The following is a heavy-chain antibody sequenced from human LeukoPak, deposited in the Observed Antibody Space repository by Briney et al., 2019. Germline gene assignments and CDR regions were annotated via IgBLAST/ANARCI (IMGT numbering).Heavy chain of an antibody. D-gene: IGHD6-13*01. CDR3: ARGQPGAAAGTFDY. CDR1: GYTFTSYG. J-gene: IGHJ4*02. Sequence: ASVKVSCKASGYTFTSYGISWVRQAPGQGLEWMGWISAYNGNTNYAQKLQGRVTMTTDTSTSTAYMELRSLKSDDTAVYYCARGQPGAAAGTFDYWGQGTLVTVSS. V-gene: IGHV1-18*01. CDR2: ISAYNGNT.